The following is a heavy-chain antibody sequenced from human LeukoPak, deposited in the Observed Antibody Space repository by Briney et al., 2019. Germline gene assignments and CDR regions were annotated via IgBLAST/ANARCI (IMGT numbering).Heavy chain of an antibody. CDR1: GFTFSSYG. CDR3: ATGTGGYYYMDV. J-gene: IGHJ6*03. D-gene: IGHD3/OR15-3a*01. Sequence: TGGSLRLSCAASGFTFSSYGMHWVRQAPGTGLEWVAVISYDGSNKYYADSVKGRFTISRDNSKNTLYLQMNSLRAEDTAVYYCATGTGGYYYMDVWGKGTTVTVSS. CDR2: ISYDGSNK. V-gene: IGHV3-30*03.